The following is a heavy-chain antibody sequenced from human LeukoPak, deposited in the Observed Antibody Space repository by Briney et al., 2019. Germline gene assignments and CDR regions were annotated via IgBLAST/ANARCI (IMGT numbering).Heavy chain of an antibody. CDR1: GFTFSSYW. CDR2: INSDGSSI. D-gene: IGHD6-19*01. CDR3: ARDRIAVAGMGAFQH. V-gene: IGHV3-74*03. J-gene: IGHJ1*01. Sequence: GRSLRLSCAASGFTFSSYWMHWVRQAPGKGLVWVSRINSDGSSITYADSVKGRFTISRDNSKNTLYLQMNSLRAEDTAIYYCARDRIAVAGMGAFQHWGQGTLVTVSS.